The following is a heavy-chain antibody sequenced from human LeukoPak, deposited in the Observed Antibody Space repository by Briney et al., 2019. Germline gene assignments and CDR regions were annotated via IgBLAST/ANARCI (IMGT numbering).Heavy chain of an antibody. D-gene: IGHD1-7*01. CDR3: ASSFRSFRDNWNYGWFDP. CDR1: GYTFTGYY. J-gene: IGHJ5*02. V-gene: IGHV1-2*02. Sequence: ASVKVSCKASGYTFTGYYMHWVRQAPGQGLEWMGWINPNSGGTNYAQKFQGRVTMTRDTSISTAYMELSRLRSDDTAVYYCASSFRSFRDNWNYGWFDPWGQGTLVTVSS. CDR2: INPNSGGT.